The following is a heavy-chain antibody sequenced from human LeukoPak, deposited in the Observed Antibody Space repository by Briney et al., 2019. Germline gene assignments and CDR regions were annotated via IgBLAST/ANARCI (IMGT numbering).Heavy chain of an antibody. CDR3: ASSYFWSGRFDY. D-gene: IGHD3-3*01. CDR1: GFTFSSYA. CDR2: ISSNGGST. J-gene: IGHJ4*02. V-gene: IGHV3-64*01. Sequence: PGGSLRLSCAASGFTFSSYAMHWVRQAPGKGLEYVSAISSNGGSTYYANSVKGRFTISRDNSKNTLYLQMGSLRAEDMAVYYCASSYFWSGRFDYWGQGTLVTVSS.